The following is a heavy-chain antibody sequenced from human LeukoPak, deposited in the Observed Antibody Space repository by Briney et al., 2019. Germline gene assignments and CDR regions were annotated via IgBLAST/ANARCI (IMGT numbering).Heavy chain of an antibody. CDR1: GGTFSSYA. V-gene: IGHV1-69*04. D-gene: IGHD3-16*02. J-gene: IGHJ5*02. Sequence: SVKVSCKASGGTFSSYAISWVRQAPGQGLEWMGRIIPILGIANYAQKFRGRVTITADKSTSTAYMELSSLRSEDTAVYYCARDPITFGGVIVSWFDPWGQGTLVTVSS. CDR2: IIPILGIA. CDR3: ARDPITFGGVIVSWFDP.